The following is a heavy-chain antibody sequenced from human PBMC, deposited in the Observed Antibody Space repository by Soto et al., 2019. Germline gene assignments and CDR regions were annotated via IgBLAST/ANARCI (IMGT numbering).Heavy chain of an antibody. CDR1: GFTFNSYS. CDR3: AKGQHCITTSCYFYYYGMDV. D-gene: IGHD2-2*01. J-gene: IGHJ6*02. CDR2: ISSFSNYM. Sequence: GGSLRLSCAVSGFTFNSYSMNWFRQAPGKGLEWVSTISSFSNYMYYTDSVKGRFTISRDNARNSLYLQMNSLRAEDTAVYYCAKGQHCITTSCYFYYYGMDVWGQGTTVTVSS. V-gene: IGHV3-21*01.